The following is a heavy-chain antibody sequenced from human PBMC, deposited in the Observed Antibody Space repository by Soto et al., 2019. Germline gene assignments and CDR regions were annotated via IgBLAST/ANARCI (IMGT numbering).Heavy chain of an antibody. CDR2: IHDSGST. CDR3: ARVGESGYEGGYYFDY. V-gene: IGHV4-31*03. CDR1: GGSIISGGYY. J-gene: IGHJ4*02. D-gene: IGHD5-12*01. Sequence: QVQLQESGPGLVKPSQTLSLTCTVSGGSIISGGYYWTWIRQHPGKGLEWIGYIHDSGSTDYNPSLKSRLTILVDPSKNQFSLSLSSVTAADTAVYYCARVGESGYEGGYYFDYWGQGTLLTVSS.